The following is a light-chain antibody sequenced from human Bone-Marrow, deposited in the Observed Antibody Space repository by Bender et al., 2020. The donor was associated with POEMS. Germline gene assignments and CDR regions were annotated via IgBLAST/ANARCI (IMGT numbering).Light chain of an antibody. CDR2: EVN. J-gene: IGLJ3*02. Sequence: QSALTQPASVSGSRGQSITISCTGTSSDVGTHNLVSWYQQHPGKTPKLIIYEVNKRPSGVSNRFSGSKSGNTASLTISGLQTEDEADYFCCSYVSSGSNWVFGGGTKLTVL. V-gene: IGLV2-23*02. CDR1: SSDVGTHNL. CDR3: CSYVSSGSNWV.